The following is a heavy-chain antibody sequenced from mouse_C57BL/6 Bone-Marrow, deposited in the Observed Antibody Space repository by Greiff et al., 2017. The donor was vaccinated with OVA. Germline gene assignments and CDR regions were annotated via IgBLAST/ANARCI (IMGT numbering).Heavy chain of an antibody. CDR2: INPGSGGT. J-gene: IGHJ2*01. CDR3: ARRGNYEGYDDGPFDY. CDR1: GYAFTNYL. D-gene: IGHD2-2*01. V-gene: IGHV1-54*01. Sequence: QVQLQQSGAELVRPGTSVKVSCKASGYAFTNYLIEWVKQRPGQGLEWIGVINPGSGGTNYNEKFKGKATLTADKSSSTAYMQLSSLTSEDSAVYFCARRGNYEGYDDGPFDYWGQGTTLTVSS.